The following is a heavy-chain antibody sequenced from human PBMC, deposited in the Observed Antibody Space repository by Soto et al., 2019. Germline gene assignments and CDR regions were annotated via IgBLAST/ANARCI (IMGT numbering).Heavy chain of an antibody. CDR1: GASFSGYY. CDR3: ARAKTHYYGSGAYYSGYNWFDP. J-gene: IGHJ5*02. Sequence: SETLSLTCGVYGASFSGYYWSWIRQPPGKGLEWIGDINHSGTTNYNPSLKSRVTISVDTSKNQFSLKLSSVTAAATAVYYCARAKTHYYGSGAYYSGYNWFDPWGQGTLVTVSS. V-gene: IGHV4-34*01. CDR2: INHSGTT. D-gene: IGHD3-10*01.